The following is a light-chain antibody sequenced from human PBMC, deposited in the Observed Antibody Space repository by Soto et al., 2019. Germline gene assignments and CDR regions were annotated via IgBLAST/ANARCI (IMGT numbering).Light chain of an antibody. V-gene: IGLV2-8*01. CDR2: EVS. J-gene: IGLJ1*01. CDR3: NSYAGSNNFYV. CDR1: SSGVGGYNY. Sequence: QSALTQPPSASGSPGQSVTISCTGTSSGVGGYNYVSWYQHHPGKAPKLIIFEVSQRPSGVPDRFSGSKSGNTASLTVSGLQAEDEADYYCNSYAGSNNFYVFGTGTKVTVL.